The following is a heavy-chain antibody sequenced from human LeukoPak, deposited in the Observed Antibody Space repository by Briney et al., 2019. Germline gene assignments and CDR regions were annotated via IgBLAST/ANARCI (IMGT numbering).Heavy chain of an antibody. V-gene: IGHV3-66*01. CDR2: LFGGGDT. Sequence: PGGSLRLSCAVSGCSVSDNYTTWVRQAPGKGLEWVSVLFGGGDTYYGDSVKGRFAISRDNSKNTVYLQMKSLRAEDTAVYYCARGQRTSVTLYYFDFWGPGTLVSVSS. CDR1: GCSVSDNY. D-gene: IGHD4-17*01. CDR3: ARGQRTSVTLYYFDF. J-gene: IGHJ4*02.